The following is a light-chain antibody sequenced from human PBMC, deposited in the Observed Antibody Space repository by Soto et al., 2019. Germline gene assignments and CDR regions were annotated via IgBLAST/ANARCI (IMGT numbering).Light chain of an antibody. J-gene: IGKJ1*01. CDR2: DAS. V-gene: IGKV1-5*01. CDR1: QTINNW. CDR3: QQYSNYSRT. Sequence: DIQMTQSPSTLSASVGDRVTITCRAGQTINNWLAWYQHKPGKAPKLLIYDASNLENGGPSRFSGSGSGADFSLSISSLQPEDFATYYCQQYSNYSRTFGQVTRVEI.